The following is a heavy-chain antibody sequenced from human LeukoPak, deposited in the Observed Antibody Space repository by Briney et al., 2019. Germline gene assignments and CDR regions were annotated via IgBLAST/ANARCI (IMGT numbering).Heavy chain of an antibody. CDR1: GYIFTNYF. CDR3: ARDKALTTSYGMDV. J-gene: IGHJ6*02. CDR2: INTDNGNR. D-gene: IGHD2/OR15-2a*01. V-gene: IGHV1-3*04. Sequence: ASVKVSCKASGYIFTNYFIHWVRQAPGQGLEWMGWINTDNGNRKYAQKFQGRVTITSDTSANTVNMELTSLRSEDTAVYFCARDKALTTSYGMDVWGQGTTVTVSS.